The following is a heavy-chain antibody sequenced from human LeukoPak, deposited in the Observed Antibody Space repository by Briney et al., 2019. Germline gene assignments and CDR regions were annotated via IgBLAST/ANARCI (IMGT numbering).Heavy chain of an antibody. CDR3: AKRGGSSTSAYYFDY. CDR1: GFTFSSYA. D-gene: IGHD3-16*01. CDR2: ISGSAGST. V-gene: IGHV3-23*01. Sequence: AGGSLRLSCAASGFTFSSYAMTWVRQAPGKGLEWVSAISGSAGSTYYADSVKGRFTSSRDNSKNTLYLQMNSLRAEDTAVYYCAKRGGSSTSAYYFDYWGQGTLVTVSS. J-gene: IGHJ4*02.